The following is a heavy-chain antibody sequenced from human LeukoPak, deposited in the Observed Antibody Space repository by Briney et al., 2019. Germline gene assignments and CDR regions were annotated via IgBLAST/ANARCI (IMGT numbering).Heavy chain of an antibody. Sequence: QAGGSLRLSCAASGFTFSSYWMSWVRQAPGKGLEWVAFIRYDGINKYYADSVKGRFTISRDSFKNTLYLQMNSLRPEDTAVYYCAKEGDYYGSGSYRDGFDIWGQGTRATVSS. V-gene: IGHV3-30*02. J-gene: IGHJ3*02. CDR2: IRYDGINK. D-gene: IGHD3-10*01. CDR3: AKEGDYYGSGSYRDGFDI. CDR1: GFTFSSYW.